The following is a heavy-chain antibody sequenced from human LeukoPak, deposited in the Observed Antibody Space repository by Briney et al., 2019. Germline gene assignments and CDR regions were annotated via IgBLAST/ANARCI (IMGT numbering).Heavy chain of an antibody. D-gene: IGHD6-13*01. CDR2: IYYSEST. Sequence: PSETLSLTCTVSGGSISSYYWSWIRQPPGKGLEWIGYIYYSESTNYNPSLKSRVTISVDTSKNQFSLKLSSVTAADTAVYYCASRSGSSSWTYDAFDIWGQGTMVTVSS. J-gene: IGHJ3*02. CDR1: GGSISSYY. V-gene: IGHV4-59*08. CDR3: ASRSGSSSWTYDAFDI.